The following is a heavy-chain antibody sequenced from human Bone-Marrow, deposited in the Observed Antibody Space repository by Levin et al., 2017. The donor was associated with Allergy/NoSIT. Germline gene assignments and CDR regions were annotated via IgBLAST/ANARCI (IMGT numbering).Heavy chain of an antibody. D-gene: IGHD6-13*01. CDR2: ISGSGGST. V-gene: IGHV3-23*01. Sequence: LSGGSLRLSCAASGFTFSSYAMSWVRQAPGKGLEWVSAISGSGGSTYYADSVKGRFTISRDNSKNTLYLQMNSLRAEDTAVYYCAKDYEYSSSFGYWGQGTLVTVSS. J-gene: IGHJ4*02. CDR3: AKDYEYSSSFGY. CDR1: GFTFSSYA.